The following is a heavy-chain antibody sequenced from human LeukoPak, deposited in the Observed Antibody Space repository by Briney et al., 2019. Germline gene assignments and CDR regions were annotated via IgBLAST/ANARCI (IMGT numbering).Heavy chain of an antibody. Sequence: GGSLRLSCAASGFTFSSSWIHWVRQAPGKGLVWVSRINSDGSSTSYADSVKGRVTISRDNAKNTLYLQMNSLRAEGTAVYYCAKDPRYYDSSGYPGYWGQGTLVTVSS. V-gene: IGHV3-74*01. CDR3: AKDPRYYDSSGYPGY. J-gene: IGHJ4*02. CDR1: GFTFSSSW. CDR2: INSDGSST. D-gene: IGHD3-22*01.